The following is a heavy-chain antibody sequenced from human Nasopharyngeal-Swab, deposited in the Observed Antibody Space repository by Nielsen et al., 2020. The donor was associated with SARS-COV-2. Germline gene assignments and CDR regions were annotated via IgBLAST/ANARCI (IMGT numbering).Heavy chain of an antibody. CDR1: GFTFGDYA. CDR3: TRAGIRYFDWLWV. Sequence: GGSLRLSCTASGFTFGDYAMSWFRQAPGKGLEWVGFIRSKAYGGTTEYAASVKGIFTITRDDSKSIAHLQMNSLKTEDTAVYYCTRAGIRYFDWLWVWGQGTLVTVSS. CDR2: IRSKAYGGTT. J-gene: IGHJ4*02. V-gene: IGHV3-49*03. D-gene: IGHD3-9*01.